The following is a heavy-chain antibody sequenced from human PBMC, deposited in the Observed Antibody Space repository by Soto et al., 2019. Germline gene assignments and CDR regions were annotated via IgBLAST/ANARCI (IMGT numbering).Heavy chain of an antibody. V-gene: IGHV3-30-3*01. CDR2: ISYDGSNK. Sequence: PGGSLRLSCAASGFTFSSYAMHWVRQAPGKGLEWVAVISYDGSNKYYADSVKGRFTISRDNSKNTLYLQMNSLRAADTAVYYCARDRPASWYKGPENYYYGMDVWGQGTTVTV. CDR3: ARDRPASWYKGPENYYYGMDV. J-gene: IGHJ6*02. CDR1: GFTFSSYA. D-gene: IGHD6-13*01.